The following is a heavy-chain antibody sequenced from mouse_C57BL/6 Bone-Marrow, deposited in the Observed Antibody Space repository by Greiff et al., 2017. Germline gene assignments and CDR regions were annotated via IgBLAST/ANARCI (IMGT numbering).Heavy chain of an antibody. CDR1: GYTFTDYE. Sequence: QVQLQQSGAELVRPGASVTLSCKASGYTFTDYEMHWVKQTPVHGLEWIGAIDPETGGTAYHQKFKGKAILTADKSSSTAYMELRSLTSEDSAVYYCTRDYGNYPFAYWGQGTLVTVSA. CDR3: TRDYGNYPFAY. J-gene: IGHJ3*01. D-gene: IGHD2-1*01. CDR2: IDPETGGT. V-gene: IGHV1-15*01.